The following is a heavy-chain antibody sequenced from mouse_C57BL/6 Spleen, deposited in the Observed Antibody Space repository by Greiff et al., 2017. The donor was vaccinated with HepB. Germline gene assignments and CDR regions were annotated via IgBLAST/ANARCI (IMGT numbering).Heavy chain of an antibody. D-gene: IGHD2-14*01. Sequence: QVQLKESGPGLVAPSQSLSITCTVSGFSLTSYGVHWVRQPPGKGLEWLVVIWSDGSTTYNSALKSRLSISKDNSKSQVFLKMNSLQTDDTAMYYCARHEEYDGGDYYAMDYWGQGTSVTVSS. V-gene: IGHV2-6-1*01. J-gene: IGHJ4*01. CDR2: IWSDGST. CDR1: GFSLTSYG. CDR3: ARHEEYDGGDYYAMDY.